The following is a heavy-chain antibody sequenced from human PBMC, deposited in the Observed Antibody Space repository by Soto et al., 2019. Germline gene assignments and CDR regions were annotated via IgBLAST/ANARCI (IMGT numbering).Heavy chain of an antibody. CDR3: ARGNHRWLQLWYFDL. CDR2: IIPIFGTA. CDR1: GGTFSSYT. D-gene: IGHD5-12*01. J-gene: IGHJ2*01. Sequence: QVQLVQSGAEVKKPGSSVTVSCKASGGTFSSYTISWVRQAPGQGLEWMGGIIPIFGTANYAQKFQGGVTITADESPSTAYMELRSLRSEDTAVYYCARGNHRWLQLWYFDLWGRGTLVTVSS. V-gene: IGHV1-69*12.